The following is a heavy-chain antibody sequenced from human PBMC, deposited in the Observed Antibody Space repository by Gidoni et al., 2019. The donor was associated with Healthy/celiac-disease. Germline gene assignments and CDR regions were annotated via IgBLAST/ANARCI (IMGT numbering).Heavy chain of an antibody. Sequence: QVQLLQSGAEVKTPGASVKLSCKASGYTFTGYFIHWVRQAPGQGLEWMGWINPNSDVTKYAQRFQGRVTMIRDTSISTAYMELSRLGSDDTAVYYCARDRGDGYEYAIDYWGQGTLVTVSS. V-gene: IGHV1-2*02. D-gene: IGHD5-12*01. CDR3: ARDRGDGYEYAIDY. J-gene: IGHJ4*02. CDR1: GYTFTGYF. CDR2: INPNSDVT.